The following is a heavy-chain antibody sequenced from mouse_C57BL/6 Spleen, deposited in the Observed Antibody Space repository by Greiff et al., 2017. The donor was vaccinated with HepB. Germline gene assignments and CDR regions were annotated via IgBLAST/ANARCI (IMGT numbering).Heavy chain of an antibody. CDR2: IDPSDSYP. CDR1: GYTFTSYW. D-gene: IGHD1-1*01. CDR3: ARSYGSLGGVDY. V-gene: IGHV1-50*01. Sequence: VQLQQSGAELVKPGASVKLSCKASGYTFTSYWMQWVKQRPGQGLEWIGEIDPSDSYPNYNQKFKGKATLTVDTSSSTAYMQLSSLTSEDSAVYYCARSYGSLGGVDYWGQGTTRTVSS. J-gene: IGHJ2*01.